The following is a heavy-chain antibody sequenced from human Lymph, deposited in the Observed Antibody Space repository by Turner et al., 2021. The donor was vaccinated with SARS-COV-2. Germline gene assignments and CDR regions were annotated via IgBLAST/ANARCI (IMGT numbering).Heavy chain of an antibody. CDR2: MNPNSGTT. J-gene: IGHJ6*02. CDR1: GYTFTSYD. D-gene: IGHD1-26*01. Sequence: QVQLGQSGAEVKKPGASLRVPCKAPGYTFTSYDINWVRQATGEGLEWMAWMNPNSGTTGYEQTFQGRFTMTSNTSISTAYMELSSLRSEDTAVYYCARGRYSGGGMDVWGQGTTVTVSS. V-gene: IGHV1-8*02. CDR3: ARGRYSGGGMDV.